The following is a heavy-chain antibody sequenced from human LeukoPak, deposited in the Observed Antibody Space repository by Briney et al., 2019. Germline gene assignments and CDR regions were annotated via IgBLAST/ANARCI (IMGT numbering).Heavy chain of an antibody. CDR2: VSGSGATT. Sequence: GGTLRLSCAASGFTSSNYAMGWVRQAPGQGLDWVSTVSGSGATTFYADSVKVRFTISRDTSKIALYLQMNHLRAEDTAVYYCASRPPIIVAGPFDYWGQGTLVTVSS. CDR3: ASRPPIIVAGPFDY. CDR1: GFTSSNYA. J-gene: IGHJ4*02. V-gene: IGHV3-23*01. D-gene: IGHD5-12*01.